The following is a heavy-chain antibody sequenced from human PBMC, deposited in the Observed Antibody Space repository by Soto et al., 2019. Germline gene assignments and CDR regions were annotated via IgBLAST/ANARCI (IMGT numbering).Heavy chain of an antibody. CDR1: GFTFSSYA. Sequence: GGSLRLSCAASGFTFSSYAMSWVRQAPGKGLEWVSAISGSGGSTYYADSVKGRFTISRDNSKNTLYLQMNSLRAEDTAVYYCATSDILTGYYGVGDYYYGMDVWGQGTTVTVSS. J-gene: IGHJ6*02. CDR2: ISGSGGST. D-gene: IGHD3-9*01. CDR3: ATSDILTGYYGVGDYYYGMDV. V-gene: IGHV3-23*01.